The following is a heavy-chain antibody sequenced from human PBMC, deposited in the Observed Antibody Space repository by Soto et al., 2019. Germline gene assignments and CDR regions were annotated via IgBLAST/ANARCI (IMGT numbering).Heavy chain of an antibody. Sequence: QVQLEQSGPEVKKPGSSVKVSCKASGGTFRNSAISWVRQAPRQALEWMGGIMPIFRTPDYAQKFQGRVTITADESASTAYMELTGLRSDDTAVYYCARDNDRPQLGGNYYYILDVWGHGTTVTVSS. CDR1: GGTFRNSA. D-gene: IGHD1-1*01. CDR2: IMPIFRTP. V-gene: IGHV1-69*12. CDR3: ARDNDRPQLGGNYYYILDV. J-gene: IGHJ6*02.